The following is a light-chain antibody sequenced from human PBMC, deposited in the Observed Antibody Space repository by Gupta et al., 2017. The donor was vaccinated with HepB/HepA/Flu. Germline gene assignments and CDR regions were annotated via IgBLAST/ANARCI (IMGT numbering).Light chain of an antibody. J-gene: IGLJ2*01. CDR1: SSNIGSNY. Sequence: HSVLPQPPSASGTPGQRVTISCSGSSSNIGSNYVYWYQQRPGTAPKRLIYKNNQRPSGVPDRFSGSKSGTSASLAISGLRSEDEADDYGAAWDDSLSGVVVGGGTRLT. CDR3: AAWDDSLSGVV. CDR2: KNN. V-gene: IGLV1-47*01.